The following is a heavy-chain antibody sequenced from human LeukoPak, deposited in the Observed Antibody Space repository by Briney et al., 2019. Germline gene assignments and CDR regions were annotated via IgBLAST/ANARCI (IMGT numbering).Heavy chain of an antibody. D-gene: IGHD3-22*01. CDR3: AKAPYYDSSGYTFDY. CDR2: ISWDGGST. CDR1: GFTFDDYA. V-gene: IGHV3-43D*03. Sequence: GGSLRLSCAASGFTFDDYAMHWVRQAPGKGLEWVSLISWDGGSTYHADSVKGRFTISRDNSKNSLCLQMNSLRAEDTALYYCAKAPYYDSSGYTFDYWGQGTLVTVSS. J-gene: IGHJ4*02.